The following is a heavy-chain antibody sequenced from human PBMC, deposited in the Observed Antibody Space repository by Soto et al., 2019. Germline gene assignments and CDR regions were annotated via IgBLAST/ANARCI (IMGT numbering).Heavy chain of an antibody. V-gene: IGHV4-30-2*01. J-gene: IGHJ4*02. CDR3: ARGNGSGSYYGYYFDY. CDR1: GGSISSGGYS. CDR2: IYHSGST. D-gene: IGHD3-10*01. Sequence: SETLSLTCAVSGGSISSGGYSWSWIRQPPGKGLEWIGYIYHSGSTYYNPSLKSRVTISVDRSKNQFSLKLSSVTAADTAVYYCARGNGSGSYYGYYFDYWGQGTLVTVSS.